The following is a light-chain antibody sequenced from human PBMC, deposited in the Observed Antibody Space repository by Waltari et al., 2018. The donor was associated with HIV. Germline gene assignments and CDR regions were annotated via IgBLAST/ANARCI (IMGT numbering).Light chain of an antibody. J-gene: IGLJ1*01. CDR2: DDT. CDR1: NVGSNS. Sequence: SYVLTQPPSESVAPGQTARVTCGGQNVGSNSVQWYQQKAGQPPTLVLYDDTDRPSGIPERFSGSNSGNTATLTISRVEVGDEADYYCHVWDSAGDGHVFGSGTKVTV. V-gene: IGLV3-21*02. CDR3: HVWDSAGDGHV.